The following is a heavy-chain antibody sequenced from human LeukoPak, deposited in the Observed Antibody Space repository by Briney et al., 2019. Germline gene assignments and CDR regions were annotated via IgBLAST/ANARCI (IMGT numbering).Heavy chain of an antibody. Sequence: GGSLRLPCAASGFTFSRYGMTWVRQAPGKGLEWLSSISGRGDKTYYADSVKGRFTVSRDNSKNTLYLQVNSLRAEDTAVYYCARGEYGSGSYHIDYWGQGTLVTVSS. CDR3: ARGEYGSGSYHIDY. CDR1: GFTFSRYG. V-gene: IGHV3-23*01. J-gene: IGHJ4*02. D-gene: IGHD3-10*01. CDR2: ISGRGDKT.